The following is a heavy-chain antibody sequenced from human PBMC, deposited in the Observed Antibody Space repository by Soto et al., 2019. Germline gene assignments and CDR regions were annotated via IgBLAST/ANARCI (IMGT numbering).Heavy chain of an antibody. CDR2: ISYDGSNK. CDR1: GFTFSSYA. J-gene: IGHJ1*01. CDR3: ARAAVGGTTFFIH. Sequence: GGSLRLSCAASGFTFSSYAMHWVRQAPGKGLEWVAVISYDGSNKYYADSVKGRFTISRDNSKNTLYLQMNSLRAEDTAVYYCARAAVGGTTFFIHWGQGTLVTVSS. V-gene: IGHV3-30-3*01. D-gene: IGHD1-26*01.